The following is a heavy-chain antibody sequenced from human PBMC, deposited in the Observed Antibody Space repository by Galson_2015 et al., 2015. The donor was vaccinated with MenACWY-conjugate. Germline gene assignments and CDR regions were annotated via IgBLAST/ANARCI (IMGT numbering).Heavy chain of an antibody. Sequence: SLRLSCAASGLTFSNAWMNWVRQAPGKGLEWVGRIKRVTDGGTADYAALVKGRFTISRDDSKKTLYLQMSSLKTEDTAVYYCTTGTWFDYWGQGTLVTVSS. CDR2: IKRVTDGGTA. J-gene: IGHJ4*02. V-gene: IGHV3-15*07. CDR3: TTGTWFDY. D-gene: IGHD4/OR15-4a*01. CDR1: GLTFSNAW.